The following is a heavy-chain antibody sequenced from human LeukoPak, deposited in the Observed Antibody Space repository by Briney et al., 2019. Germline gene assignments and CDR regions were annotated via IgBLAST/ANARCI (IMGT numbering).Heavy chain of an antibody. CDR3: ARYSSNWSNFDY. J-gene: IGHJ4*02. Sequence: PGGSLRLSCAASGFTFSSYAMRSVRQAPGKGLEWVSAISVSGGTTYYADSVKGRFPISRDNPKNTLYLQMNSVRAEDTAVYYCARYSSNWSNFDYWGQRTLVTVSS. CDR1: GFTFSSYA. V-gene: IGHV3-23*01. CDR2: ISVSGGTT. D-gene: IGHD6-13*01.